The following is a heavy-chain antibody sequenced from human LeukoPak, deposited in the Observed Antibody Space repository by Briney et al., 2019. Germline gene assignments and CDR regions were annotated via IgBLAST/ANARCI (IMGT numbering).Heavy chain of an antibody. CDR2: ISSSGSTI. V-gene: IGHV3-11*04. Sequence: GGSLRLSCAASGFTFSDYYMSWIRQAPGKGLEWVSYISSSGSTIYYADSVKGRFTISRDNAKNSLYLQMNSLRVEDTAVYYCAKGYCSSTSCLGDDFDYWGQGTLVTVSS. CDR3: AKGYCSSTSCLGDDFDY. D-gene: IGHD2-2*01. J-gene: IGHJ4*02. CDR1: GFTFSDYY.